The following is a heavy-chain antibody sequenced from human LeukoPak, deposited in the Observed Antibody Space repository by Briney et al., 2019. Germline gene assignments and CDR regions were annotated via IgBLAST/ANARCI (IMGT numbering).Heavy chain of an antibody. V-gene: IGHV4-59*04. CDR3: ASLLDGGVAHWLDP. CDR1: GGSISSYY. J-gene: IGHJ5*02. D-gene: IGHD2-8*02. CDR2: VYYNGNT. Sequence: SETLSLTCSVSGGSISSYYWSWVRQPPGKGLEWIGNVYYNGNTYYHPSLKSRVTISVDTSKNQFSLMLSSVTAADTAVYYCASLLDGGVAHWLDPWGQGTLVTVSS.